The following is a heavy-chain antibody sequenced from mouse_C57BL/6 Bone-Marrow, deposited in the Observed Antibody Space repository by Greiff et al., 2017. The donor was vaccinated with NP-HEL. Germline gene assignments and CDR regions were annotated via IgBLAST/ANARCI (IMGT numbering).Heavy chain of an antibody. J-gene: IGHJ3*01. CDR3: ARKEGPAY. CDR2: ISDGGSYT. CDR1: GFTFSSYA. Sequence: EVKLQESGGGLVKPGGSLKLSCAASGFTFSSYAMSWVRQTPEKRLEWVATISDGGSYTYYPDNVKGRFTISRDNAKNNLYLQMSHLKSEDTAMYYCARKEGPAYWGQGTLVTVSA. V-gene: IGHV5-4*03. D-gene: IGHD3-3*01.